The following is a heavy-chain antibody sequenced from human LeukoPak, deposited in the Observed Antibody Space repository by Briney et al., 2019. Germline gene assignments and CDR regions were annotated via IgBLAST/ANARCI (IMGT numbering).Heavy chain of an antibody. Sequence: GRSLRLSCAASGFTFSSYGMHWVRQAPGKGLEWVAVISYDGSNKYYADSVKGRFTTSRDNSKNTLYLQMNSLRAEDTAAYYCAKGISPVMRDAFDIWGQGTMVTVSS. CDR1: GFTFSSYG. D-gene: IGHD3-16*01. CDR2: ISYDGSNK. J-gene: IGHJ3*02. CDR3: AKGISPVMRDAFDI. V-gene: IGHV3-30*18.